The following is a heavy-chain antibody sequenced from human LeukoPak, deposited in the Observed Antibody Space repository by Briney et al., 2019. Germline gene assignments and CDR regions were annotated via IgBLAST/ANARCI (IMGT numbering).Heavy chain of an antibody. J-gene: IGHJ4*02. CDR2: IRDGGTTI. V-gene: IGHV3-48*01. CDR3: ARDSRSHCGTSACYGPYFDY. CDR1: GFTFCLSS. Sequence: GGSLRLSCTASGFTFCLSSMNWVRQAPGKGLEWVSYIRDGGTTIYYADSVKGRFTISRDNAKNSLYLQMNSLTAEDTAVYFCARDSRSHCGTSACYGPYFDYWGQGILVTVSS. D-gene: IGHD2-2*01.